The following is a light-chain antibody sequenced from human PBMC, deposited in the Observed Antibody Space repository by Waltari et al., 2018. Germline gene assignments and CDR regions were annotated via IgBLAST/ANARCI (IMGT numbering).Light chain of an antibody. Sequence: QSALTQSPSVSGAPRQTVTISCSGSSSNIASNGVTWYQVLPGQAPKLLIYYDDLQFSGVSDRFSGSKSGASASLAITGLQPDDEAEYFCSTWDDSLNGVVIGGGTKLTV. CDR2: YDD. CDR3: STWDDSLNGVV. CDR1: SSNIASNG. V-gene: IGLV1-36*01. J-gene: IGLJ2*01.